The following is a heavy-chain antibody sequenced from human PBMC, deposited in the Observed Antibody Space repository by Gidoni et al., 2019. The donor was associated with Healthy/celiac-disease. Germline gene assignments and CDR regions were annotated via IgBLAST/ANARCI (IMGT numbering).Heavy chain of an antibody. Sequence: QVQLVESGGGVVQPGRSLRLSCAASGFTFHSYAMHWVRQAPGKGLEWVAVISYDGSNKYYADSVKGRFTISRDNSKNTLYLQMNSLRAEDTAVYYCARGIVGANFYYYYGMDVWGQGTTVTVSS. V-gene: IGHV3-30-3*01. D-gene: IGHD1-26*01. CDR3: ARGIVGANFYYYYGMDV. CDR1: GFTFHSYA. CDR2: ISYDGSNK. J-gene: IGHJ6*02.